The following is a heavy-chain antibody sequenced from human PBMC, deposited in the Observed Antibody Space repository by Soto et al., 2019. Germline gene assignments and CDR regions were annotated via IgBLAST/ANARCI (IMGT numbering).Heavy chain of an antibody. CDR3: ARYPPNFYEYYGMDX. V-gene: IGHV4-31*03. CDR2: IYYSGST. J-gene: IGHJ6*02. Sequence: SETLSLTCTVSGGSISSVGYYWSWIRRHPGKGLELIGYIYYSGSTYYNPSLKSRVTISVDTSKNQFSLKLSSVTAADTAVYYCARYPPNFYEYYGMDXWGQGTRVTVSX. CDR1: GGSISSVGYY.